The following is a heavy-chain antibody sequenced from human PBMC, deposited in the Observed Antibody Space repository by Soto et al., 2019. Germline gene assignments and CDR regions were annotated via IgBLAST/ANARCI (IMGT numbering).Heavy chain of an antibody. J-gene: IGHJ3*02. CDR1: GYTFTSYG. D-gene: IGHD5-12*01. CDR3: ARVPPGGYSGYDSAFDI. Sequence: ASVKVSCKASGYTFTSYGISWARQAPGQGLEWMGWISAYNGNTNYAQKLQGRVTMTTDTSTSTAYMELRSLRSDDTAVYYCARVPPGGYSGYDSAFDIWGQGTMVTVS. CDR2: ISAYNGNT. V-gene: IGHV1-18*01.